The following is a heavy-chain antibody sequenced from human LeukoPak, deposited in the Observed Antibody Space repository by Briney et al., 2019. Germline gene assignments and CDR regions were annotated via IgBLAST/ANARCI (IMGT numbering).Heavy chain of an antibody. D-gene: IGHD4-11*01. Sequence: ASLKVSCKASGYTFTVYYMHWVRQAPGQRLGWMGWINPNSGGANYAQTFQGRVTMTRDTSISTGYMELSSLRSDDTAVYYCARSADYSNQHNDYWGQGTLVTVSS. CDR2: INPNSGGA. J-gene: IGHJ4*02. V-gene: IGHV1-2*02. CDR3: ARSADYSNQHNDY. CDR1: GYTFTVYY.